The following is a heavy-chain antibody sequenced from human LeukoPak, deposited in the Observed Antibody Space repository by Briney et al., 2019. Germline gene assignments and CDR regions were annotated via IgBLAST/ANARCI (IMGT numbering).Heavy chain of an antibody. V-gene: IGHV3-15*01. CDR1: GFTFSNAW. J-gene: IGHJ4*02. Sequence: RTGGSLRLSCEASGFTFSNAWMNWVRQAPGKGLEWVGRIRSKTDGGTTDYAAPVKGRFIISRDDSRNTLYLQMNSLKTEDTALYYCTTWADLYDYWGQGTLVTDSS. CDR2: IRSKTDGGTT. CDR3: TTWADLYDY.